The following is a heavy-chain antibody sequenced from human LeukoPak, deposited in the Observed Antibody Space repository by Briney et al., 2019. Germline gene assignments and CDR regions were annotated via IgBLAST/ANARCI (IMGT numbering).Heavy chain of an antibody. CDR3: TREGGYYPYYFDY. Sequence: PGGSLRLSCAGYGFTFSGYWMSWVRQAPGKGLEWVANIKEDGSEKNYVDSVKGRFTISRDNAKNSLYLQMNSLRAEDTAVYYCTREGGYYPYYFDYWGQGTLVTVSS. CDR2: IKEDGSEK. V-gene: IGHV3-7*03. J-gene: IGHJ4*02. D-gene: IGHD3-22*01. CDR1: GFTFSGYW.